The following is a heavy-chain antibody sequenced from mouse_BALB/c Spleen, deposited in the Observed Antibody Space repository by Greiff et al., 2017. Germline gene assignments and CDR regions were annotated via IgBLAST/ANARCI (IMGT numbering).Heavy chain of an antibody. CDR3: ARSVYDGYYSYYAMDY. CDR1: GYTFTSYV. V-gene: IGHV1-14*01. Sequence: VQLQQSGPELVKPGASVKMSCKASGYTFTSYVMHWVKQKPGQGLEWIGYINPYNDGTKYNEKFKGKATLTSDKSSSTAYMELSSLTSEDSAVYYCARSVYDGYYSYYAMDYWGQGTSVTVSS. D-gene: IGHD2-3*01. CDR2: INPYNDGT. J-gene: IGHJ4*01.